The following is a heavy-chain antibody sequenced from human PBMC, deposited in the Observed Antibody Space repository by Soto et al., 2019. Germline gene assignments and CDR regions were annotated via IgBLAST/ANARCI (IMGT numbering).Heavy chain of an antibody. V-gene: IGHV1-18*01. J-gene: IGHJ5*01. Sequence: QVQLVQSGAEVRKPGASVKVSCKASGYTFSSHGIIWVRQAPGQGLEWMGWISGYNGNAKYAQRFQGRVTMTTDTSTSTVYMDLRSLGSDDSAVYYCAREVSYGWYDCWGQGTLVTVSS. CDR2: ISGYNGNA. D-gene: IGHD1-26*01. CDR3: AREVSYGWYDC. CDR1: GYTFSSHG.